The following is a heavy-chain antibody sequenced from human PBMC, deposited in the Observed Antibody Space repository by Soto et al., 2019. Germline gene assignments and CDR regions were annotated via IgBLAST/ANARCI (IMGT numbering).Heavy chain of an antibody. J-gene: IGHJ4*02. CDR2: VSGSGGST. Sequence: GGSLRLSCAASGFTFSSYAMSWVRQAPGKGLEWVSAVSGSGGSTYYADSVKGRFSISRDNSKNTLSLQMNSLRVEDTAVYYCAKGGRDIVVVPVAFDYWGQGTLVTVSS. CDR1: GFTFSSYA. D-gene: IGHD2-21*01. V-gene: IGHV3-23*01. CDR3: AKGGRDIVVVPVAFDY.